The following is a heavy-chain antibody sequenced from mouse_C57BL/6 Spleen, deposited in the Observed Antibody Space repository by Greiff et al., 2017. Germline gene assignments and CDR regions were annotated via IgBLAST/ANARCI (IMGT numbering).Heavy chain of an antibody. CDR3: ARYTRLRQGAMDY. D-gene: IGHD2-4*01. V-gene: IGHV7-3*01. CDR2: IRNKANGYTT. Sequence: EVHLVESGGGLVQPGGSLSLSCAASGFTFTDYYMSWVRQPPGKALEWLGFIRNKANGYTTEYSASVKGRFTISRDNSQSILYLQMNALRAEDSATYYCARYTRLRQGAMDYWGQGTSVTVSS. J-gene: IGHJ4*01. CDR1: GFTFTDYY.